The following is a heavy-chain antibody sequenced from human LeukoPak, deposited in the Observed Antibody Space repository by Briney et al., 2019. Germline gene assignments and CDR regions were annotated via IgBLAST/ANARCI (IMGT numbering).Heavy chain of an antibody. J-gene: IGHJ4*02. CDR2: INAGNGNT. CDR1: GYTFTTYA. D-gene: IGHD6-13*01. CDR3: ARDPIGSRWPYYFDY. Sequence: ASVKVSCKASGYTFTTYAIHWVRQAPGQRLEWMGWINAGNGNTKYSQKFQARVTITRDTSASTAYMELSSLRFEDAAVYYCARDPIGSRWPYYFDYWGQGTLVTVSS. V-gene: IGHV1-3*01.